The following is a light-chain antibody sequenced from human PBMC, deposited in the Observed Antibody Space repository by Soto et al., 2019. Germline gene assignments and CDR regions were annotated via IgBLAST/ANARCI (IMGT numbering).Light chain of an antibody. J-gene: IGKJ4*01. CDR2: EAS. Sequence: DIQMTQSPATLSASLGDSATITCRASQSITNWLAWYQLKPGKAPKLLIHEASNLHSGVSSRFTRSGSGTDFTLTISCLQSEDFATYYCQQYYSYPLTFGGGTKVDIK. CDR1: QSITNW. CDR3: QQYYSYPLT. V-gene: IGKV1-5*03.